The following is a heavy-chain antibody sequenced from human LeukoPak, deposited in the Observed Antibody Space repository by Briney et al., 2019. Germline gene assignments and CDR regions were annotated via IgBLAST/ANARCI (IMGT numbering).Heavy chain of an antibody. CDR1: GGSISSGSYY. J-gene: IGHJ4*02. D-gene: IGHD3-10*01. CDR2: IYTSGST. Sequence: PSQTLSLTCTVSGGSISSGSYYWSWIRQPAGKGLEWIGRIYTSGSTNYNPSLKSRVTISVDTSKNQFSLKLSSVTAADTAVYYCARVDPGEFGAGPFDYWGQGTLVTVSS. V-gene: IGHV4-61*02. CDR3: ARVDPGEFGAGPFDY.